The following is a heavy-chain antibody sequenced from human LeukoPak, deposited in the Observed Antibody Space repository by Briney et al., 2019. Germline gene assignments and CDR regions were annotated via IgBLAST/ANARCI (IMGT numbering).Heavy chain of an antibody. D-gene: IGHD6-19*01. CDR3: ARDPGGYSSGWSYFDY. CDR1: GGSFSGYY. V-gene: IGHV4-34*01. CDR2: INHSGST. Sequence: PSETLSLTCAVYGGSFSGYYWSWIRQPPGKGLEWIGEINHSGSTNYNPSLKSRVTISVDTSKNQFSLKLSSVTAADTAVYYCARDPGGYSSGWSYFDYWGQGTLVTVSS. J-gene: IGHJ4*02.